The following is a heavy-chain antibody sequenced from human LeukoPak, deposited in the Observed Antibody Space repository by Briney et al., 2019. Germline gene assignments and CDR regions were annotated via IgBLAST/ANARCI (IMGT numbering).Heavy chain of an antibody. J-gene: IGHJ4*02. V-gene: IGHV3-48*03. Sequence: GGSLRLSCAASGFTFSSYEMNWVRQAPGKGLEWVSYISSGSTIYDADSVKGRFTISRDNAKNSLYLQMNSLRAEDTAVYYCARDAGYGSGSYYIYWGQGTLVTVSS. CDR1: GFTFSSYE. CDR2: ISSGSTI. D-gene: IGHD3-10*01. CDR3: ARDAGYGSGSYYIY.